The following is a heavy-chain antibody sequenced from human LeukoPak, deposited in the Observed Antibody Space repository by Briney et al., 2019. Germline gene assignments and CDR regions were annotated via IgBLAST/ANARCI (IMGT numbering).Heavy chain of an antibody. J-gene: IGHJ5*02. D-gene: IGHD3-22*01. V-gene: IGHV1-2*02. CDR3: ASLNYYDSSGSPP. Sequence: ASVKVSCKASGYTFTGYYMHWVRQAPGQGLEWMGWINPNSGGTNYAQKFQGRVTMTRDTSISTAYMELSRLRSDDTAVYYCASLNYYDSSGSPPWGQGTLVTVSS. CDR1: GYTFTGYY. CDR2: INPNSGGT.